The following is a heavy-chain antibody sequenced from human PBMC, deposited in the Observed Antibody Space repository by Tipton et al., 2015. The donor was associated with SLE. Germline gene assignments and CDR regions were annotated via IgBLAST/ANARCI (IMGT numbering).Heavy chain of an antibody. D-gene: IGHD3-3*01. J-gene: IGHJ5*02. CDR1: GFTFSSYA. Sequence: SLRLSCAASGFTFSSYAMSWVRQAPGKGLEWVAFIRYDGSNKYYADSVKGRFTISRDNSKNTLYLQMNSLRAEDTAVYYCAKGVLEWLSPKENWFDPWGQGTLVTVSS. CDR3: AKGVLEWLSPKENWFDP. V-gene: IGHV3-30*02. CDR2: IRYDGSNK.